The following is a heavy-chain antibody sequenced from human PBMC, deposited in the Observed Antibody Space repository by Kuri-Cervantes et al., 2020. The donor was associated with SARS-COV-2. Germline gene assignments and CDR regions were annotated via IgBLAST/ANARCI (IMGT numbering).Heavy chain of an antibody. Sequence: GGSLRLSCAASGFTFSSYGMHWVRQAPGKGLEWVAVIWYDGSNKYYADSVKGRFTSSRDNAKNSLYLQMNSLRAEDTAVYYCARVSCSNTSCYADYWGRGTLVTVSS. CDR3: ARVSCSNTSCYADY. V-gene: IGHV3-33*01. CDR1: GFTFSSYG. J-gene: IGHJ4*02. D-gene: IGHD2-2*01. CDR2: IWYDGSNK.